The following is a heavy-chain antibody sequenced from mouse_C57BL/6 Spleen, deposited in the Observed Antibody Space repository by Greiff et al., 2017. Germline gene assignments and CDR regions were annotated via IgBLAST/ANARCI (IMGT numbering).Heavy chain of an antibody. CDR3: TRGDVGFAY. CDR2: IDPETGGT. CDR1: GYTFTDYE. J-gene: IGHJ3*01. Sequence: VQLKQSGAELVRPGASVTLSCKASGYTFTDYEMHWVKQTPVHGLEWIGAIDPETGGTAYNQKFKGKAILTADKSSSTAYMELRSLTSEDSAGYYCTRGDVGFAYWGQGTLGTVSA. D-gene: IGHD3-3*01. V-gene: IGHV1-15*01.